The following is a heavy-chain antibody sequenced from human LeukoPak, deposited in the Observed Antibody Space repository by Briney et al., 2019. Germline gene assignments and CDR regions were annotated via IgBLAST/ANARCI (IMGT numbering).Heavy chain of an antibody. CDR1: GYTFTSNY. Sequence: ASVKVSCKASGYTFTSNYIHWVRQAPGQGLEWMGKIYPRDGSTSYAQKFQGRVTVTRDTSTSTVHMELSGLRSEDTAVYYCARGQEGFDYWGQGTLVTVSS. J-gene: IGHJ4*02. CDR2: IYPRDGST. CDR3: ARGQEGFDY. V-gene: IGHV1-46*01.